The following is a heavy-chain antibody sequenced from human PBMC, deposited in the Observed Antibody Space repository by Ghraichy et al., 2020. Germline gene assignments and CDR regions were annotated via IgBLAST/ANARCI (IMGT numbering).Heavy chain of an antibody. CDR2: IRAETYGGTT. J-gene: IGHJ3*02. CDR1: GLTFDDYA. D-gene: IGHD6-19*01. CDR3: ASTNNPSNGWSDAFNI. V-gene: IGHV3-49*03. Sequence: GGSLRLSCSTSGLTFDDYAVSWFRQAPRSGLEWVGFIRAETYGGTTEYAASVEGRFTISSDESKSIAYLQMNSLKIEDTAVYYCASTNNPSNGWSDAFNIWGQGTMVTVSS.